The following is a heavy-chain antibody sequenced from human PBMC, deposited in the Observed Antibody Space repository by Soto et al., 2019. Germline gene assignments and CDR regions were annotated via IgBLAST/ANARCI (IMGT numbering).Heavy chain of an antibody. CDR3: ARGGYSGFDYYYYYMDV. CDR1: GSTFTSYA. V-gene: IGHV1-3*01. D-gene: IGHD5-12*01. J-gene: IGHJ6*03. Sequence: SRRVCPKSCGSTFTSYAVHWVRQSPGQQPEWMGWINAGNGETKYSQKFQGRVSITRDTSASTAYMELSSLRSEDTAVYYCARGGYSGFDYYYYYMDVWGKGTTVTVSS. CDR2: INAGNGET.